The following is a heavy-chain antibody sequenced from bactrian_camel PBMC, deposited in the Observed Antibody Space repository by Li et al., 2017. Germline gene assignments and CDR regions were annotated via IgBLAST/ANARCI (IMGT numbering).Heavy chain of an antibody. CDR3: LGTTSRATIVTILV. CDR2: ISSSGGST. CDR1: GFTFSTYA. V-gene: IGHV3S40*01. J-gene: IGHJ6*01. D-gene: IGHD4*01. Sequence: VQLVESGGGSVQPGGSLRLSCVASGFTFSTYAMSWVRQAPGKGLEWVSLISSSGGSTLYADSVKGRFTTSRDNAKNMVYLHMTSLNLRTRACITVLGTTSRATIVTILVIGARGPRSPSP.